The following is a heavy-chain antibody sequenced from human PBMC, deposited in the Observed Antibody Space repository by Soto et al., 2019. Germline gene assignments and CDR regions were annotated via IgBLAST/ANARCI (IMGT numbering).Heavy chain of an antibody. V-gene: IGHV4-34*01. D-gene: IGHD2-8*02. J-gene: IGHJ4*02. Sequence: SETLSLTCAVYGGSFSGYYWTWIRQPPWTGLEWIGEINHSGSTNYNPSLKSRVTISVDTSKNQFSLKLTSVTAADTAVYYCARDKITGLFDYWAQGTLVTV. CDR3: ARDKITGLFDY. CDR1: GGSFSGYY. CDR2: INHSGST.